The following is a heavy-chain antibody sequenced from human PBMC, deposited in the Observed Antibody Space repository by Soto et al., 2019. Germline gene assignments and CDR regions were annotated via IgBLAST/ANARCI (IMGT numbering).Heavy chain of an antibody. Sequence: ASVKVSCKASGYTFTGYYMHWVRQAPGQGLEWMGWINPNSGGTNYAQKFQGRVTMTRDTSISTAYMELSRLRSDDTAVCYCARDLTIFGVVTLDYYYYGMDVWGQGTTVTVSS. V-gene: IGHV1-2*02. D-gene: IGHD3-3*01. CDR3: ARDLTIFGVVTLDYYYYGMDV. CDR1: GYTFTGYY. CDR2: INPNSGGT. J-gene: IGHJ6*02.